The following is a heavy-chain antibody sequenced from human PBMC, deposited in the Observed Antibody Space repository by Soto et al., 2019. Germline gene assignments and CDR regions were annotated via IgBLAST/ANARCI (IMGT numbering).Heavy chain of an antibody. CDR3: ALLNDGDYTF. J-gene: IGHJ4*02. V-gene: IGHV2-5*02. D-gene: IGHD4-17*01. Sequence: QITFKESGPTLVKPKQTLALTCTFSGFSVTSDGVGVGWIRQPPGKALEWLAVIFWDDDKRYSPSLESRLSIARDTSKDQVFLPMTNMESVDTATYYCALLNDGDYTFWGQGTRVTVSS. CDR2: IFWDDDK. CDR1: GFSVTSDGVG.